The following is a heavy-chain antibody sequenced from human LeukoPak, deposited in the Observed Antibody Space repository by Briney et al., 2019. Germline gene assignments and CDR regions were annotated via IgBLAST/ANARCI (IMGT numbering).Heavy chain of an antibody. V-gene: IGHV3-23*01. Sequence: GGCLRLSCVASGFTFTKCAMSWIRQAPGKGLEWVAIITATGDTAYYADSVKGRFTISRDNSRNTVYMQMDSLRAEDTAIYYCAGDRNSDWYSPLDYWGQGSQVTVS. J-gene: IGHJ4*02. CDR3: AGDRNSDWYSPLDY. CDR2: ITATGDTA. CDR1: GFTFTKCA. D-gene: IGHD6-19*01.